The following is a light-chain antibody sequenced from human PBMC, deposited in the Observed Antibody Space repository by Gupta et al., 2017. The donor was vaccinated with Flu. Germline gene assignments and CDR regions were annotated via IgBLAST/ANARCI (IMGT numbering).Light chain of an antibody. J-gene: IGLJ3*02. CDR3: SSNASSSILV. Sequence: SFTITCIATSSDFGGYNCVCLSHQHADKAYKVMIYEVSSRASGVSGRLSGSKSGNTASLTISGLQGEDGAVYYCSSNASSSILVFGGGTKLTVL. CDR1: SSDFGGYNC. CDR2: EVS. V-gene: IGLV2-14*01.